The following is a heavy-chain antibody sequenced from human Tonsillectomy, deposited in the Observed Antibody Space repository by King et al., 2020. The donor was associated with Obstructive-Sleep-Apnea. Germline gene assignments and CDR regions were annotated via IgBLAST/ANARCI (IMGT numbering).Heavy chain of an antibody. CDR1: GFTFSSYS. J-gene: IGHJ4*02. CDR3: ASESESVSYQEAYYFDY. D-gene: IGHD1-26*01. V-gene: IGHV3-48*01. Sequence: LVQSGGGLVQPGGSLRLSCAASGFTFSSYSMNWVRQAPGKGLEWVSYISSSSSTIYYADSVKGRFTISRDNAKNSLYLQMNSLRAEDTAVYYCASESESVSYQEAYYFDYWGQGTLVTVSS. CDR2: ISSSSSTI.